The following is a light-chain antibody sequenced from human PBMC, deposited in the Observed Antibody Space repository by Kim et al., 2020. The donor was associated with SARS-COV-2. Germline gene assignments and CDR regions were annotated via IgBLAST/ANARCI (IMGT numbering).Light chain of an antibody. J-gene: IGLJ2*01. CDR2: QDN. CDR3: QAWDSRIVV. Sequence: VSPGQTASITGYGDKLGDKYGCWYQQKPGRAPVVVIYQDNRRPSGIPERFSGSNSGNTATLTISGTQAMDEADYYCQAWDSRIVVFGGGTQLTVL. V-gene: IGLV3-1*01. CDR1: KLGDKY.